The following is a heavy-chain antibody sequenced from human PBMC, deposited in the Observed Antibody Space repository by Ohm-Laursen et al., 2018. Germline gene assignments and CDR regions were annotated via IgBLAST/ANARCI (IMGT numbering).Heavy chain of an antibody. D-gene: IGHD3/OR15-3a*01. J-gene: IGHJ4*02. CDR3: ARRTGPFDY. CDR1: GFSLSTSGVG. Sequence: TQTLTLTVTFSGFSLSTSGVGVGWIRQPPGKALECLAVIYWDDDKRYSPSLKSRLTITKDTSKNQVVLTMINMDPVDTATYYCARRTGPFDYWGQGTLVTVSS. CDR2: IYWDDDK. V-gene: IGHV2-5*02.